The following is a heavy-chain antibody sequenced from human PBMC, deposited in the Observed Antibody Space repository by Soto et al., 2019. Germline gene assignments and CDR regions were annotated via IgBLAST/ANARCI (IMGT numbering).Heavy chain of an antibody. CDR1: GFTFSRYS. Sequence: EVQRVESGGGLVKPGVCLRLSCAASGFTFSRYSVNWVRQAPGKGLEWVSFISSSGSDIYYADSVKGRFTISRDNAKNSLYLKLNSLRAEATAVYYCARDFYGDYGFDYWGQGTLVTVYS. CDR2: ISSSGSDI. V-gene: IGHV3-21*01. CDR3: ARDFYGDYGFDY. J-gene: IGHJ4*02. D-gene: IGHD4-17*01.